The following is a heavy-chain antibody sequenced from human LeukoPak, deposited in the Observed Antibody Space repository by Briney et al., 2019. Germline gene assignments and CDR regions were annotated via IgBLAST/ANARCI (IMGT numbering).Heavy chain of an antibody. J-gene: IGHJ4*02. D-gene: IGHD2-15*01. CDR2: SNPNSGGT. CDR1: GYTFTGYY. Sequence: ASQKVSCKASGYTFTGYYMHWARQSPGQGLERMGGSNPNSGGTNYAQNFQGWVTMTRDTSISTAYMELSRLRSDDTAVYYCARDLGYCSGGSCYWGYYFDYWGQGTLVTVSS. CDR3: ARDLGYCSGGSCYWGYYFDY. V-gene: IGHV1-2*04.